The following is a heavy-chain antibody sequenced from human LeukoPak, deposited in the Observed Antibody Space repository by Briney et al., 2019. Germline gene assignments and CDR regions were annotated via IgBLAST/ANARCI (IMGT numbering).Heavy chain of an antibody. Sequence: GGSLRLSRAASGFTFSSYGMHWVRQAPGKGLEWVAVIWYDGSNKYYADSVKGRFTISRDNSKNTLYLQMNSLRAEDTAVYYCARDGYCSSTSCYIFDYWGQGTLVTVSS. CDR2: IWYDGSNK. CDR3: ARDGYCSSTSCYIFDY. V-gene: IGHV3-33*01. J-gene: IGHJ4*02. D-gene: IGHD2-2*03. CDR1: GFTFSSYG.